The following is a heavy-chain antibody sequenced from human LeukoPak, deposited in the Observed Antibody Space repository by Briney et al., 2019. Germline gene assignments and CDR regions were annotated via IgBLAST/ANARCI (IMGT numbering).Heavy chain of an antibody. J-gene: IGHJ4*02. D-gene: IGHD2/OR15-2a*01. CDR1: GGSFSGYY. CDR2: INHSGST. Sequence: SETMSLTCAVYGGSFSGYYWSWIRQPPGKGLEWIGEINHSGSTNYNPSLKSRVTISVDTSKNQFSLKLSSVTAADTAVYYCASYRSNRGRPRDYWGQGTLVTVSS. CDR3: ASYRSNRGRPRDY. V-gene: IGHV4-34*01.